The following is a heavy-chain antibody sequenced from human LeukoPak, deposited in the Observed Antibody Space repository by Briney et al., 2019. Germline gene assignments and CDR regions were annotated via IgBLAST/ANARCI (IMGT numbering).Heavy chain of an antibody. CDR1: GFTFSSYS. CDR2: ISSSTSYI. J-gene: IGHJ4*02. CDR3: ARRVVVPAAPYYFDY. V-gene: IGHV3-21*01. D-gene: IGHD2-2*01. Sequence: GGSLRLSCAASGFTFSSYSMNWLRQAPGKGLEWVSSISSSTSYIYYADSVKGRFTISKDNAKNSLYLQMNSLRAEDTAVYYCARRVVVPAAPYYFDYWDQGTLVTVSS.